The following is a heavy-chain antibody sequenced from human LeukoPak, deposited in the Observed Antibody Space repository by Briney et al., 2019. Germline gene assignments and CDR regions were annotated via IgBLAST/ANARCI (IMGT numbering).Heavy chain of an antibody. CDR1: GYTLTELP. CDR2: FDPEDGET. D-gene: IGHD3-10*01. Sequence: ASVKVSCKVSGYTLTELPMHWVRQAPGKGLEWMGGFDPEDGETIYAQKFQGRVTMTEDTSTDTAYMELSGLRSEDTAVYYCATDLNYGSGSRDYWGQGTLVTVSS. CDR3: ATDLNYGSGSRDY. J-gene: IGHJ4*02. V-gene: IGHV1-24*01.